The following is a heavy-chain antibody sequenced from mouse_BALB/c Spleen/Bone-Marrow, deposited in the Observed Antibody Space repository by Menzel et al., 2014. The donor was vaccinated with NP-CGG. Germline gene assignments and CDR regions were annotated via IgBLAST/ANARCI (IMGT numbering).Heavy chain of an antibody. V-gene: IGHV1-26*01. CDR1: GYSFTGYY. J-gene: IGHJ2*01. D-gene: IGHD1-2*01. CDR3: ARAAYYFDY. Sequence: EVKVVESGPELVKPGASVKISCKAPGYSFTGYYMHWVKQSHVKSLEWIGRINPYNGATSYNQNFKDKASLTVDKSSSTAYMELHSLTSEDSAVYYCARAAYYFDYWGQGTTLTVSS. CDR2: INPYNGAT.